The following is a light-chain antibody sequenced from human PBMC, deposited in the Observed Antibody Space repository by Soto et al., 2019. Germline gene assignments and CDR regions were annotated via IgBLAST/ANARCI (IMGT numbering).Light chain of an antibody. Sequence: QSVQTQPPSASGTPGQRVTISCSGSSSNIGSNYVYWYQQLPGTAPKLLIYRNNQRPSGVPDRFSGSKSGTSASLAISGLRSEDEADYYCAAWDDSLSGVFGGGTKLTVL. V-gene: IGLV1-47*01. CDR3: AAWDDSLSGV. J-gene: IGLJ3*02. CDR1: SSNIGSNY. CDR2: RNN.